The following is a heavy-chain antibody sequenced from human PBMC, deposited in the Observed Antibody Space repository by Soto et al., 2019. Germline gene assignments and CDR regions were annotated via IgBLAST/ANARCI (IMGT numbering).Heavy chain of an antibody. CDR2: IIPIFGTA. Sequence: SSVKVSCKASGGTFSSYAISWVRQASGQGLEWMGGIIPIFGTANYAQKFQVRVTITADESTSTAYMELSSLRSEDTAVYYCARDYCSSTSCYTRFDHWGHGTPVT. CDR1: GGTFSSYA. J-gene: IGHJ5*02. D-gene: IGHD2-2*02. V-gene: IGHV1-69*13. CDR3: ARDYCSSTSCYTRFDH.